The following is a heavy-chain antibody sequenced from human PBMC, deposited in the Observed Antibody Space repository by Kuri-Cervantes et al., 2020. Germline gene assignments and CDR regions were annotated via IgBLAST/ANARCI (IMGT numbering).Heavy chain of an antibody. CDR1: GGSISSGSYY. V-gene: IGHV4-61*02. CDR2: IYTSGST. D-gene: IGHD1-26*01. J-gene: IGHJ4*02. CDR3: ARAVGIVGATDY. Sequence: SETLSLTCTVSGGSISSGSYYWSWIRQPAGKGLEWIGRIYTSGSTNYNPSLKSRATISVDTSKNQFSLKLSSVTAADTAVYYCARAVGIVGATDYWGQGTLVTVSS.